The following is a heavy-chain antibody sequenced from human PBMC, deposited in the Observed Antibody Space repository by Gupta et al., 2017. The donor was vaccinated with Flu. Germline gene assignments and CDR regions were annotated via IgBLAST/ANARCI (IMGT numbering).Heavy chain of an antibody. D-gene: IGHD1-7*01. CDR2: MNSDGSTI. Sequence: EVQLVESGGGLVQPGGSLRLSCAASGFTFSSSWMHWVRQGPGKGLVWVSRMNSDGSTINYADSVQGRFTISRDNAKNTLYLQIDSLRVEDTAVYYCAKAGNYRFDNWGQGTLVTVSS. CDR3: AKAGNYRFDN. V-gene: IGHV3-74*01. J-gene: IGHJ4*02. CDR1: GFTFSSSW.